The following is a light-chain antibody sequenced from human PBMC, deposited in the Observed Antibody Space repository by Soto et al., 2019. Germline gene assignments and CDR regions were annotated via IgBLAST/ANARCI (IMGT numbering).Light chain of an antibody. CDR1: QCIGSW. Sequence: DIQMTHSRSTLSSSVGDRVTISCRASQCIGSWLALYQQKPGRAPKLLIYRASILENGVPRRFSGSGSGTVFTLTISSLQPDDFATYFCQNYNSYPWKFGQGTKVDIK. V-gene: IGKV1-5*03. CDR2: RAS. CDR3: QNYNSYPWK. J-gene: IGKJ1*01.